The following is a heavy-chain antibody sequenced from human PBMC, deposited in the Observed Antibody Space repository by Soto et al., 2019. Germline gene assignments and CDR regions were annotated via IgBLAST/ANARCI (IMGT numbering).Heavy chain of an antibody. Sequence: PSETLSLTCTVSGGSISSYYWSWIRQPPGKGLEWIGYIYYSGSTNYNPSLKGRVTISVDTSKNQFSLKLSSVTAADTAVYYCARVYGGYLDYWGQGTLVTVSS. CDR1: GGSISSYY. J-gene: IGHJ4*02. CDR2: IYYSGST. V-gene: IGHV4-59*01. CDR3: ARVYGGYLDY. D-gene: IGHD2-15*01.